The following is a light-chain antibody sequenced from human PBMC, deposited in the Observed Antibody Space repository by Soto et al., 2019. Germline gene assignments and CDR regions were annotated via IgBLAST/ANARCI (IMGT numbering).Light chain of an antibody. V-gene: IGKV3-20*01. CDR3: QQYGDSPMYT. CDR1: QSINNSH. J-gene: IGKJ2*01. Sequence: EIVLTQSPGTLSSSPGERTTLSCMASQSINNSHLAWYQQKPGQAPRLLIYDASSRATDIPDRFSGSGSGTDFTLTISRLEPEDFAVYFCQQYGDSPMYTFGQGTKLEI. CDR2: DAS.